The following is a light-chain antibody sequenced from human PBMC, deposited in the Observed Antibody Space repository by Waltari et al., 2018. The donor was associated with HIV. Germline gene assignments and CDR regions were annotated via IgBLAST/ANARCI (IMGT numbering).Light chain of an antibody. CDR1: QSLLHNNGYNY. V-gene: IGKV2-28*01. J-gene: IGKJ4*01. CDR3: MQALQTPT. Sequence: DIVMTQSPLSLPVTPGEPASISCRSSQSLLHNNGYNYLDWYLQKPGQSPQVLIYLGSNLASGVPDRFSGSGSGTDFTLKISRVEAEDVGVYYCMQALQTPTFGGGTKVEIK. CDR2: LGS.